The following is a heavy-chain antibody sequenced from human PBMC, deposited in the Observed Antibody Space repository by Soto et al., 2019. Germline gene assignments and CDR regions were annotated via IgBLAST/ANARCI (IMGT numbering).Heavy chain of an antibody. D-gene: IGHD2-8*01. CDR1: GGSISSYY. CDR2: IYYSGST. Sequence: PSETLSLTCTVSGGSISSYYWSWIRQPPGKGLEWIGYIYYSGSTNYNPSLKSRVTISVDTSKNQFSLKLSSVTAADTAVYYCARHGPGVKAQYYYYYMDVWGKGTTVTVSS. J-gene: IGHJ6*03. V-gene: IGHV4-59*08. CDR3: ARHGPGVKAQYYYYYMDV.